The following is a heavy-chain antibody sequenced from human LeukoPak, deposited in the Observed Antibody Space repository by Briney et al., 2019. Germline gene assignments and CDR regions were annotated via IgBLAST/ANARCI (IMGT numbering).Heavy chain of an antibody. CDR3: AKTTTGYSSGRYPAWPIDY. CDR2: IFGSGGSA. CDR1: GFTFGSYA. Sequence: PGGSLSLPCAASGFTFGSYAMYWVRQAPGKGLEWVSGIFGSGGSAHYADSVKGRFTISRDNSKNTVYLQMDSLRAEDTATYYCAKTTTGYSSGRYPAWPIDYWGQGTLVTVSS. J-gene: IGHJ4*02. D-gene: IGHD2-15*01. V-gene: IGHV3-23*01.